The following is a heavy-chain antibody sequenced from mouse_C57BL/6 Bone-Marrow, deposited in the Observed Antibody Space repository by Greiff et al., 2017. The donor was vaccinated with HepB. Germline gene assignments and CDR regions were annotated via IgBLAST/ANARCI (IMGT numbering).Heavy chain of an antibody. D-gene: IGHD2-3*01. CDR3: AREGWGYFDY. Sequence: QVQLQQPGAELVMPGASVKLSCKASGYTFTSYWMHWVKQRPGQGLEWIGEIDPSDSYTNYNQKFKGKSTLTVDKSSSTAYMQLSSLTSEDSAVYNCAREGWGYFDYWGQGTTLTVSS. CDR1: GYTFTSYW. V-gene: IGHV1-69*01. CDR2: IDPSDSYT. J-gene: IGHJ2*01.